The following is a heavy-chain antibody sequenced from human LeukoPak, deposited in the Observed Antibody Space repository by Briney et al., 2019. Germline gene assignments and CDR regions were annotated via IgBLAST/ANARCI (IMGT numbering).Heavy chain of an antibody. CDR3: TKDERIFHHYYYMDV. V-gene: IGHV3-7*01. D-gene: IGHD2/OR15-2a*01. CDR1: GFTSSHYW. CDR2: IKEDGSER. J-gene: IGHJ6*03. Sequence: GGSLRLSCAGSGFTSSHYWMSWVCQAPGKGLERVASIKEDGSERYYADSVRGRFTISRDNARNSVYLQMSSLRGEDTAVYYCTKDERIFHHYYYMDVWGKGTTVTVSS.